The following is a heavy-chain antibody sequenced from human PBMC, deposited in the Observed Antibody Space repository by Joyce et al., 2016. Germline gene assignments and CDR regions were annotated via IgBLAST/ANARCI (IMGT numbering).Heavy chain of an antibody. J-gene: IGHJ4*02. D-gene: IGHD2-2*01. CDR3: ARSPSNSWHTFDS. CDR2: ISPDGSKE. CDR1: GFTFNRYA. Sequence: QVQLVESGGGVAQPGRSLRLSCAASGFTFNRYAMQWVRQTPGTGLEWVAVISPDGSKEFYSDSVKDRFIISRDNSNKMVFVQMNSLRVEDTGVYYCARSPSNSWHTFDSWGQGTLVSVSS. V-gene: IGHV3-30-3*01.